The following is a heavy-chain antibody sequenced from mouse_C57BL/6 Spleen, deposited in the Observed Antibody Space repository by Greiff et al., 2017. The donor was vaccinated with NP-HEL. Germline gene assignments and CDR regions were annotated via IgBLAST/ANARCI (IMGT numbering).Heavy chain of an antibody. CDR1: GYTFTDYN. D-gene: IGHD1-1*01. J-gene: IGHJ2*01. CDR3: ASNYYGSSYVDY. V-gene: IGHV1-22*01. Sequence: EVQLQQSGPELVKPGASVKMSCKASGYTFTDYNMHWVKQSHGKSLEWIGYINPNNGGTSYNQKFKGKATLTVNKSSSTAYMELRSLTSEDSAVYYCASNYYGSSYVDYWGQGTTLTVSS. CDR2: INPNNGGT.